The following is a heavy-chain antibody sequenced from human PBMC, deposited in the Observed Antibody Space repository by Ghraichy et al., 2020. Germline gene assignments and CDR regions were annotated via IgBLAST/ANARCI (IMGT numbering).Heavy chain of an antibody. D-gene: IGHD3-16*01. V-gene: IGHV1-8*01. CDR3: ASKGGWSHAFDI. CDR1: VYTFTSYD. CDR2: MNPNSGNT. J-gene: IGHJ3*02. Sequence: ASVKVSCPSSVYTFTSYDINWVRQATGQGLKWMGWMNPNSGNTGYAQKFQGRVTMTRNTSISTAYMELSSLRSEDTAVYYCASKGGWSHAFDIWGQGTMVNVSS.